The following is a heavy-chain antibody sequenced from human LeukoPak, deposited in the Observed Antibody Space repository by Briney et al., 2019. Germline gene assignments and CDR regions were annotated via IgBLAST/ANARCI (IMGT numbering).Heavy chain of an antibody. CDR2: ISGGST. D-gene: IGHD1-1*01. V-gene: IGHV3-38-3*01. Sequence: SGGSLRLSCAASGFTFSSNAMRWVRQAPGKGLEWVSSISGGSTYYADSRKHRFTISRDNSKNTLYLQMNSLRAEDTAVCYCAKFSVEFYYHYMDVWGKGTTVTVTS. CDR3: AKFSVEFYYHYMDV. J-gene: IGHJ6*03. CDR1: GFTFSSNA.